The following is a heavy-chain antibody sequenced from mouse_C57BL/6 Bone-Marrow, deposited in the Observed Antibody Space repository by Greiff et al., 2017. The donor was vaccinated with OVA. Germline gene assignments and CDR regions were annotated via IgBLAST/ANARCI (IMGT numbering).Heavy chain of an antibody. Sequence: EVKLQESGPGLAKPSQTLSLTCSVTGYSITSDYWNWIRKFPGNKLESMGYISYSGSTYYTPSLKSRNSITRDTSKNQYYLQLNSVTTEDTATYYCARSYYGYDEYFDVWGTGTTVTVSS. D-gene: IGHD2-9*01. V-gene: IGHV3-8*01. CDR2: ISYSGST. J-gene: IGHJ1*03. CDR3: ARSYYGYDEYFDV. CDR1: GYSITSDY.